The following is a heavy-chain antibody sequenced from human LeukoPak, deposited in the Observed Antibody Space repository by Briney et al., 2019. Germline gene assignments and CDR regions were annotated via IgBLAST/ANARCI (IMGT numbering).Heavy chain of an antibody. J-gene: IGHJ4*01. D-gene: IGHD4-17*01. V-gene: IGHV3-7*03. CDR1: GFTFSSHW. Sequence: GGSLRLSCAVSGFTFSSHWMSWVRQAPGKGLEWVAYIKEDGSEKFYVDSVKGRFTVSRDNAKNSLYLEMSSLRAEDTAVYYCARDWASVTQASLDYWGQEPWSPSPQ. CDR3: ARDWASVTQASLDY. CDR2: IKEDGSEK.